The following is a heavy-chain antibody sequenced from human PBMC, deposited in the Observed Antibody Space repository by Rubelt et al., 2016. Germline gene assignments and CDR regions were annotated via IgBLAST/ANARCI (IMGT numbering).Heavy chain of an antibody. CDR1: GYTFTSYY. Sequence: QVQLVQSGAEVTKPGASVKVSCKASGYTFTSYYMHWVRQAPGQGLEWMGIINPSGGSTSYVQRFQGRVTMTRDTSTSTGYMELSSLRSEDTAVYYCARSPRYDFEDNWFDPWGQGTLVTVSS. CDR2: INPSGGST. D-gene: IGHD3-3*01. V-gene: IGHV1-46*01. J-gene: IGHJ5*02. CDR3: ARSPRYDFEDNWFDP.